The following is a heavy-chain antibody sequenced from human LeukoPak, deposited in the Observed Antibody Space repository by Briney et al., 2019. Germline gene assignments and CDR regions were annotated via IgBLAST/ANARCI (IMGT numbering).Heavy chain of an antibody. CDR2: ISGSGGTT. D-gene: IGHD4-17*01. J-gene: IGHJ5*02. CDR3: AKGAEGYGASYVDH. CDR1: GFTFSSYD. Sequence: PGGSLRLSCAASGFTFSSYDMSWVRQAPGKGLEWVSVISGSGGTTYYADSVKGRFTISRDNSKNTVFLQMDSLRAEDTAIYYCAKGAEGYGASYVDHWGQGTLVTVSS. V-gene: IGHV3-23*01.